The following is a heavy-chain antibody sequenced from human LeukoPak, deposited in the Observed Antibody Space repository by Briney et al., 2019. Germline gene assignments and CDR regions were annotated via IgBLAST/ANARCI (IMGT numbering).Heavy chain of an antibody. CDR3: ARAWGDYYYYMGV. CDR1: GYSISSGYY. V-gene: IGHV4-38-2*02. CDR2: IYHSGST. D-gene: IGHD7-27*01. J-gene: IGHJ6*03. Sequence: SETLSLTCTVSGYSISSGYYWGWIRQPPGKGLEWIGSIYHSGSTYYNPSLKSRVTISVDTSKNQFSLDLSSVTAADTAVYYCARAWGDYYYYMGVWGKGTAVTVSS.